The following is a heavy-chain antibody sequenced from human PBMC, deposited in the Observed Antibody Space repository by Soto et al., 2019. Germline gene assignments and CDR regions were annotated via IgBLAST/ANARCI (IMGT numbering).Heavy chain of an antibody. CDR2: ISWSGDII. Sequence: GGSLRLSCGVSGFTFDDYAMHWVRQGPGKGLEWVSGISWSGDIIGYGDTVKGRFTISRDNAKKSLYLQMNSLRTVDTALYYCVRGGGFGGLLARYGMDVWGHGTTVTVSS. CDR1: GFTFDDYA. V-gene: IGHV3-9*01. D-gene: IGHD3-10*01. J-gene: IGHJ6*02. CDR3: VRGGGFGGLLARYGMDV.